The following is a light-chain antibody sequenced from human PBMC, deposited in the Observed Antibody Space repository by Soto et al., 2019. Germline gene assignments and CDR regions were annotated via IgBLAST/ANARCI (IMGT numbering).Light chain of an antibody. Sequence: NVLTQSPGTLALSPGESAVLSCRASQSVNTSLAWYQHKPGQAPRLFIYDASKKAPGIPARFAGSGSGTDFTFTISSLEPEDIAVYYCQVRDVWPSFGQGTKV. J-gene: IGKJ1*01. CDR1: QSVNTS. CDR2: DAS. V-gene: IGKV3-11*01. CDR3: QVRDVWPS.